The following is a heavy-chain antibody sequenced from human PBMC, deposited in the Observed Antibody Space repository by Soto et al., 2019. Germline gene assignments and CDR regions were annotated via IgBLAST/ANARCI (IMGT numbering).Heavy chain of an antibody. D-gene: IGHD3-22*01. CDR3: AAGDYYDSSGSDY. CDR1: GFTFTSSA. V-gene: IGHV1-58*01. CDR2: IVVGSGNT. Sequence: SVKVSCKASGFTFTSSAVQWVRQARGQRLEWIGWIVVGSGNTNYAQKFQERVTITRDMSTSTAYMELSSLRSEDTAVYYCAAGDYYDSSGSDYWGQGTLVTVSS. J-gene: IGHJ4*02.